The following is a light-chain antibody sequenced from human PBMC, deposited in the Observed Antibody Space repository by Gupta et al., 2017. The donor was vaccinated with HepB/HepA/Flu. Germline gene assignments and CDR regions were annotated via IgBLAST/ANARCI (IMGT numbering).Light chain of an antibody. CDR3: QKYNSAPVI. Sequence: DIQLTQSPSSLSASIGDTVTITCRASQAMSNYLAWYQQRPGSIPRLLIFGSSNLHSGVPSRFSGRGSGTHFTLTINDVQPEDFATYFCQKYNSAPVIFGQWTRVEIK. CDR1: QAMSNY. J-gene: IGKJ5*01. CDR2: GSS. V-gene: IGKV1-27*01.